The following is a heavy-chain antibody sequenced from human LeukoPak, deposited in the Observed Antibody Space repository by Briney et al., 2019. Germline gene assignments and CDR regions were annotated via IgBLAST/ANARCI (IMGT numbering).Heavy chain of an antibody. CDR3: ARGGSSVGYYGSGSYYWFDP. V-gene: IGHV1-8*03. CDR1: GYTFTSYD. Sequence: ASVKVSCKASGYTFTSYDINWVRQATGQGLEWRGWMNPNSGNTGYAQKFQGRVTITRNTSISTAYMELSRLRSDDTAVYYCARGGSSVGYYGSGSYYWFDPWGQGTLVTVSS. J-gene: IGHJ5*02. D-gene: IGHD3-10*01. CDR2: MNPNSGNT.